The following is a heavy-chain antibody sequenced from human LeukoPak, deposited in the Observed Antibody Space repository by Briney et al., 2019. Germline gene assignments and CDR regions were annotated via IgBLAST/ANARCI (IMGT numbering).Heavy chain of an antibody. CDR3: ARDSSGPIAGSGC. CDR1: GFSFSSYS. Sequence: PGGSLRLSCAASGFSFSSYSMNWVRQAPGKGLEWVSYISHTGSTMSYADSVKGRFTISRDNARNSLYLQMNSLRAEDTAVYCCARDSSGPIAGSGCWGQGTLVTVSS. D-gene: IGHD6-19*01. CDR2: ISHTGSTM. J-gene: IGHJ4*02. V-gene: IGHV3-48*04.